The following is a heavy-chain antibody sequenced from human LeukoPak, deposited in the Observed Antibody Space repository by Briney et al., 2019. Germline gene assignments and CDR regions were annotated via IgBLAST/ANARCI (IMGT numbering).Heavy chain of an antibody. D-gene: IGHD3-10*01. Sequence: GGSLRLSCAASGFTFSSYGMHWVRQAPGKGLEWVAVIWYDGSNKYYADSVKGRFTISRDNSKNTLYLQVNSLRAEDTAVYYCARSIPTYYYGSGTHYGMDVWGQGTTVTVSS. CDR3: ARSIPTYYYGSGTHYGMDV. CDR1: GFTFSSYG. CDR2: IWYDGSNK. J-gene: IGHJ6*02. V-gene: IGHV3-33*01.